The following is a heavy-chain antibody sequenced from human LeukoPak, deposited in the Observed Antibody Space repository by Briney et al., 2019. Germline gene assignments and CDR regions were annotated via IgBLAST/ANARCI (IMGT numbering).Heavy chain of an antibody. CDR1: GFXFSSYW. J-gene: IGHJ4*02. CDR2: IKQDGSEK. Sequence: GGSLRLSCAASGFXFSSYWISWVRQAPGKGLEWVANIKQDGSEKYYVDSVKGRFTISRDNAKNSLYLQMNSLRAEDTAVYYCARDWDYWGQGSLVTVSS. CDR3: ARDWDY. V-gene: IGHV3-7*05.